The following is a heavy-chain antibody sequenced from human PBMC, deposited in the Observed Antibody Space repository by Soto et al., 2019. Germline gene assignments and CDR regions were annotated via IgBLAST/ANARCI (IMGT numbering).Heavy chain of an antibody. Sequence: EVQLVESGGGLVQPGGSLRLSCADSGFTFSSYWMTWVRQAPGKGPEWVANIKQDGTEKYYVDSVKGRFTISRDNAKKSLYLQMNSLRAEDTAVYYCTRGVIPAAPDFYGMDVWGQGTTVTVSS. D-gene: IGHD2-2*01. J-gene: IGHJ6*02. CDR1: GFTFSSYW. CDR2: IKQDGTEK. V-gene: IGHV3-7*01. CDR3: TRGVIPAAPDFYGMDV.